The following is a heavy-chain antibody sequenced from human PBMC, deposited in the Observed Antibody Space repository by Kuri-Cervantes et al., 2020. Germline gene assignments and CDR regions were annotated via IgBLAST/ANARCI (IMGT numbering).Heavy chain of an antibody. CDR3: ARDSHDIVDY. Sequence: GGSLRLSCAASGFTFSSYSMNWVRQAPGKGLEWVAVIWYDGSNKYYADSVKGRFTISRDNSKNTLYLQMNSLRAEDTAVYYCARDSHDIVDYWGQGTLVTVSS. J-gene: IGHJ4*02. V-gene: IGHV3-33*08. D-gene: IGHD3-9*01. CDR2: IWYDGSNK. CDR1: GFTFSSYS.